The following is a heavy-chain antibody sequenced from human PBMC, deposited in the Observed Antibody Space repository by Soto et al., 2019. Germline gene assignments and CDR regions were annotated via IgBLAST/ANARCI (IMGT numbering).Heavy chain of an antibody. CDR3: ARDKMWQQLVPNWFDP. Sequence: RLSCAASGFTFSSYSMNWVRQAPGKGLEWVSYISSSSSTIYYADSVKGRFTISRDNAKNSLYLQMNSLRDEDTAVYYCARDKMWQQLVPNWFDPWGQGTLVTVSS. CDR2: ISSSSSTI. V-gene: IGHV3-48*02. D-gene: IGHD6-13*01. J-gene: IGHJ5*02. CDR1: GFTFSSYS.